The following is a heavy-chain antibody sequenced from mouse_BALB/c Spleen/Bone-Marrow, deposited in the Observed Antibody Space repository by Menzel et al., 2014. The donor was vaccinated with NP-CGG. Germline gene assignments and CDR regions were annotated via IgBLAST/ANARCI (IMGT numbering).Heavy chain of an antibody. J-gene: IGHJ2*01. D-gene: IGHD4-1*01. Sequence: VQLQQSGAELARPGASVKMSCRASGYTFTTYTMHWVKQRPGQGLEWIGYINPSSGYTNYNQKFKDTATLTADKSSSTAYLQLGSLTSEDSAVYYCARWELGGFDYWGQGTTLTVPS. V-gene: IGHV1-4*01. CDR1: GYTFTTYT. CDR2: INPSSGYT. CDR3: ARWELGGFDY.